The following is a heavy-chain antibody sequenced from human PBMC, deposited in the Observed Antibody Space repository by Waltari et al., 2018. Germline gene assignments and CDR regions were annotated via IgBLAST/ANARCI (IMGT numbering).Heavy chain of an antibody. CDR2: VKPNSGGT. CDR3: ARDRVVVPAAIGGRNWFDP. CDR1: GYTFTGYY. D-gene: IGHD2-2*02. J-gene: IGHJ5*02. V-gene: IGHV1-2*02. Sequence: QVQLVQSGAEVKKPGASVKVSCKASGYTFTGYYMHWVRQAPGQGLGWMGWVKPNSGGTNDEQKVQGRVTMTRDTSISTAYMELGRLRSDDTAVYYCARDRVVVPAAIGGRNWFDPWGQGTLVTVSS.